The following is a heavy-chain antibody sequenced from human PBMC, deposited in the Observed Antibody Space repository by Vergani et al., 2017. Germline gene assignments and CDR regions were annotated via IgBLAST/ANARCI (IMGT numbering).Heavy chain of an antibody. J-gene: IGHJ4*02. V-gene: IGHV1-3*01. D-gene: IGHD5-18*01. CDR1: GYTFTSYA. CDR2: INAGNGNT. CDR3: ARSDTAMPYPFDY. Sequence: QVQLVQSGAEVKKPGASVKVSCKASGYTFTSYAMHWVRQAPGQRLEWMGWINAGNGNTKYSQKFQGRVTITRDTSASTADMELSSLRSEDTAVYYCARSDTAMPYPFDYWGQGTLVTVSS.